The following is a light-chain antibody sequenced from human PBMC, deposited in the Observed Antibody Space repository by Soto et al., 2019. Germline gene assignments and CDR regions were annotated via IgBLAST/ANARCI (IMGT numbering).Light chain of an antibody. Sequence: QSALTQPASVSGSPGQSITISCTGTSSDVGGYNYVSWYQQHPGKAPKLMIYDVSNRPSGVSNRFSGSKSGNTASLTISGLQAEDEDDYYCSSYTSSSLLYVFGTGTKLTVL. CDR2: DVS. CDR1: SSDVGGYNY. J-gene: IGLJ1*01. CDR3: SSYTSSSLLYV. V-gene: IGLV2-14*01.